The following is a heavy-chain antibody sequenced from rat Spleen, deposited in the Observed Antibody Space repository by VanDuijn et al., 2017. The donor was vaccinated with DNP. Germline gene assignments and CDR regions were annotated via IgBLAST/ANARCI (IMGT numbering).Heavy chain of an antibody. V-gene: IGHV2-41*01. J-gene: IGHJ4*01. CDR3: ARDRGTVATGAMDA. Sequence: QVQLKESGPGLVQPSQTLSLTCTVAGFSLPSYNVHCVRQFPGKDLEWMGVIWNTGGTQYNSALKSRLSISRDTSKSQVLLKVNSLQSEDTATYYCARDRGTVATGAMDAWGQGTSVTVSS. CDR2: IWNTGGT. D-gene: IGHD4-3*01. CDR1: GFSLPSYN.